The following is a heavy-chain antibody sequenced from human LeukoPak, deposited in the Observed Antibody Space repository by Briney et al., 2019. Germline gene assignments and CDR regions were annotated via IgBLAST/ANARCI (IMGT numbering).Heavy chain of an antibody. V-gene: IGHV3-7*03. Sequence: GGSLRLSCAASGFTFSSYWMSWVRQAPGKGLEWVANIKQDGSEKYYVDSVKGRFTISRDNSKNTLYLQMNSLRAEDTAVYYCAKRSDYSSGWYDYYYYYGMDVWGQGTTVTVSS. CDR1: GFTFSSYW. CDR2: IKQDGSEK. CDR3: AKRSDYSSGWYDYYYYYGMDV. J-gene: IGHJ6*02. D-gene: IGHD6-19*01.